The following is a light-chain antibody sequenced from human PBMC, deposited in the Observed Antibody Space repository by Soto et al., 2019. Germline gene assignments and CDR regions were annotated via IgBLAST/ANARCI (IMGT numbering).Light chain of an antibody. V-gene: IGKV1-5*01. CDR2: DAS. CDR3: QQYNSYSYT. J-gene: IGKJ2*01. CDR1: QSISTW. Sequence: DIQMTQSPSTLSASVGDRVTITCRASQSISTWLAWYQQIPGKAPKLLIYDASTLESGAPSRFSGSGSGTEFTLTISSLQPDDYATYFCQQYNSYSYTFGQGTKLEIK.